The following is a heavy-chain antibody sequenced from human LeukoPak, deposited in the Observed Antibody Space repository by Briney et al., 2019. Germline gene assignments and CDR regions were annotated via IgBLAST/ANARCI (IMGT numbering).Heavy chain of an antibody. V-gene: IGHV4-59*11. J-gene: IGHJ6*03. CDR3: ARAPARYYDFWSGYVDYYMDV. D-gene: IGHD3-3*01. CDR2: IYYSGST. Sequence: SETLSLTCTVSGGSISSHYWSWIRQPPGKGLEWIGYIYYSGSTNYNPSLKSRVTISVDTSKNQFSLKLSSVTAADTAVYYCARAPARYYDFWSGYVDYYMDVWGKGTTVTVSS. CDR1: GGSISSHY.